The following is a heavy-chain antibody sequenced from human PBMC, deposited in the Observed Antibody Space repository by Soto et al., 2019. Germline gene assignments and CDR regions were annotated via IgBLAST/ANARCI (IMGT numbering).Heavy chain of an antibody. D-gene: IGHD1-7*01. CDR3: ARDSGITGTTASDY. CDR2: ISYDGSNK. Sequence: GGSLRLSCAASGFTFSSYAMHWVRQAPGKGLEWVAVISYDGSNKYYADSVKGRFTISRDNSKNTLYLQMNSLRAEDTAVYYCARDSGITGTTASDYWGQGTLVTVSS. J-gene: IGHJ4*02. V-gene: IGHV3-30-3*01. CDR1: GFTFSSYA.